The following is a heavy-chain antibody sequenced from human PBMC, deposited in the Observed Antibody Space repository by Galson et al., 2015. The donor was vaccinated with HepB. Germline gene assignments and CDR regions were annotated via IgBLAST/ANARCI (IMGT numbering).Heavy chain of an antibody. D-gene: IGHD6-13*01. CDR1: GFTFSGSA. CDR3: VRMADLSGYSSS. Sequence: SLRLSCAASGFTFSGSAIHWVRQTSGKGLEWVGRIRTKASNYATAYAASLQGRFTISRDDSQNTAYLHMKSLKTEDTAVYYCVRMADLSGYSSSWGQGTLVTVSS. J-gene: IGHJ4*02. CDR2: IRTKASNYAT. V-gene: IGHV3-73*01.